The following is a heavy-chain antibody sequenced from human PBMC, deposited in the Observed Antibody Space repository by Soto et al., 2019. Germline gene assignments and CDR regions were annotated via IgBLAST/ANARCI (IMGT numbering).Heavy chain of an antibody. V-gene: IGHV3-23*01. D-gene: IGHD3-16*01. J-gene: IGHJ4*02. Sequence: GGSLRLSCATSGFTFSKYAMMWVRQAPGKGLEWVSAISPSGTRPYYADSVKGRFTISRDNSKTTLFLQMNSLRVEDTAVYYCAKEGGLVDDSDYWGQGILVTVSS. CDR3: AKEGGLVDDSDY. CDR2: ISPSGTRP. CDR1: GFTFSKYA.